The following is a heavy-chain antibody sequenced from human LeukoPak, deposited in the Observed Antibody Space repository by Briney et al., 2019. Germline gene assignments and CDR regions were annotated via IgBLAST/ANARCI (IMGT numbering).Heavy chain of an antibody. V-gene: IGHV1-18*01. D-gene: IGHD2-2*01. J-gene: IGHJ6*03. CDR2: ISAYNGNT. Sequence: GASVKVSCKASGYTFTSYGISWVRQAPGQGLEWMGWISAYNGNTNYAQKLQGRVTMTTDTSTSTAYMELRSLRSDDTAVYYCARAQVVPAAHYYYYYMDVWGKGTTVTVSS. CDR1: GYTFTSYG. CDR3: ARAQVVPAAHYYYYYMDV.